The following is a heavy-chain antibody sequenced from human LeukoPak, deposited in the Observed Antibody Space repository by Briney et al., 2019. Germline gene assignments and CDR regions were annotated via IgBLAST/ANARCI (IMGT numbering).Heavy chain of an antibody. Sequence: PSETLSLTCTVSGGSISSSSYYWGWIRQPPGKGLEWIGSIYYSGSTYYNPSLKSRVTISVDTPKNQFSLKLSSVTAADTAVYYCATVVHFYDSSGYYPTRYYFDYWGQGTLVTVSS. CDR1: GGSISSSSYY. D-gene: IGHD3-22*01. CDR2: IYYSGST. CDR3: ATVVHFYDSSGYYPTRYYFDY. J-gene: IGHJ4*02. V-gene: IGHV4-39*07.